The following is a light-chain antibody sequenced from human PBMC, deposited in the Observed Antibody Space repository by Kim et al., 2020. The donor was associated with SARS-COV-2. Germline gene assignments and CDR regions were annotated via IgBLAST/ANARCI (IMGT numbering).Light chain of an antibody. Sequence: APGKTARITCGGDNIRSKSVHWYQQKPGQAPVLVIYGDSDRPSGIPERFSGSSSGNTATLTISRVEAEDEADYYCQVRDSSSNHRVFGGGTQLTVL. CDR1: NIRSKS. CDR3: QVRDSSSNHRV. CDR2: GDS. J-gene: IGLJ3*02. V-gene: IGLV3-21*03.